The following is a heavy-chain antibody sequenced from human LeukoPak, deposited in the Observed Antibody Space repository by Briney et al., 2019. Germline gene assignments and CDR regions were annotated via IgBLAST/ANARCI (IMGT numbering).Heavy chain of an antibody. Sequence: SGPTLVKPTQTLTLTCTFSGFSLSSSGVGVGWIRQPPGKALEWLALIYWSDAKRYRPSLQSRLTITKDTSKNQVVLTMTHMDPVDTSTYFCAHRRRNDYDWDYWGQGTLVTVSS. J-gene: IGHJ4*02. CDR3: AHRRRNDYDWDY. CDR2: IYWSDAK. CDR1: GFSLSSSGVG. V-gene: IGHV2-5*01. D-gene: IGHD4-17*01.